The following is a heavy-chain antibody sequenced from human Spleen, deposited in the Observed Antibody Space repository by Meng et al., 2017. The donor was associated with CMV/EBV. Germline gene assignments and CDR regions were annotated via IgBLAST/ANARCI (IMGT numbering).Heavy chain of an antibody. CDR3: VRVNRGYYGLYFDY. CDR2: INSDGSST. V-gene: IGHV3-74*01. J-gene: IGHJ4*02. CDR1: GFTFSNSG. Sequence: LSLTCAASGFTFSNSGMSWVRQAPGKGLVWVSRINSDGSSTTNADSVKGRFTISRDNAKNTLYLQMNSLRAEDTDVYYCVRVNRGYYGLYFDYWGQGTLVTVSS. D-gene: IGHD3-22*01.